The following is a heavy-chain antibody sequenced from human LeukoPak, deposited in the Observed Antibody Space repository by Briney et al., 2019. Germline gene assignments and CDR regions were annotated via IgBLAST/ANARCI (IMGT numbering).Heavy chain of an antibody. V-gene: IGHV1-2*02. CDR2: INPNSGGT. Sequence: ASVKVSCKASGYTFTGYYRHWVRQAPGQGLEWMGWINPNSGGTNYAQKFQGRVTMTRDTSISTAYMELSRLRSDDTAVYYCARITAAGSNDAFDYWGQGTLVTVSS. J-gene: IGHJ4*02. CDR3: ARITAAGSNDAFDY. D-gene: IGHD6-13*01. CDR1: GYTFTGYY.